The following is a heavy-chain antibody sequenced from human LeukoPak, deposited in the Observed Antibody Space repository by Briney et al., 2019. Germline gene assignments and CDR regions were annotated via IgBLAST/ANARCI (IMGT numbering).Heavy chain of an antibody. CDR1: GGTFSSYA. Sequence: SVKVSCKASGGTFSSYAISWVRQAPGQGLEWMGGIIPIFGTANYAQKFQGRVTITADEPTSTAYMELSSLRSEDTAVYYCAKTYPSDAFDIWGQGTMVTVSS. V-gene: IGHV1-69*01. CDR2: IIPIFGTA. J-gene: IGHJ3*02. CDR3: AKTYPSDAFDI.